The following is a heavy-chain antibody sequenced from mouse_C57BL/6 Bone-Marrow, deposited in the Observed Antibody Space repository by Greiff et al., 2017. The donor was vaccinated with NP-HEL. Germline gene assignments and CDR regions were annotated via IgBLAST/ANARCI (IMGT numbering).Heavy chain of an antibody. CDR3: ARCPDYYGSSLWYFDY. V-gene: IGHV1-26*01. CDR2: INPNNGGT. Sequence: EVQLQQSGPELVKPGASVKISCKASGYTFTDYYMNWVKQSHGKSLEWIGDINPNNGGTSYNQKFKGKATLTVDKSSSTAYMELRSLTSEDSAVYYCARCPDYYGSSLWYFDYWGQGTTLTVSS. D-gene: IGHD1-1*01. J-gene: IGHJ2*01. CDR1: GYTFTDYY.